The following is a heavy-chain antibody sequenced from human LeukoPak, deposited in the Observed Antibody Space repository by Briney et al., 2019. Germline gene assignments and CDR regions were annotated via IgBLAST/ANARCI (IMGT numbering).Heavy chain of an antibody. Sequence: SETLSLTCAAYGGSFSGYYWSWIRQPPGKGLEWIGEIDHSGSTNYNPSLKSRVTISLDTSKNQFSLKMSSVTAADTAVYYCARGSLGVAADYWGQGTLATVSS. V-gene: IGHV4-34*01. CDR3: ARGSLGVAADY. D-gene: IGHD2-15*01. CDR2: IDHSGST. J-gene: IGHJ4*02. CDR1: GGSFSGYY.